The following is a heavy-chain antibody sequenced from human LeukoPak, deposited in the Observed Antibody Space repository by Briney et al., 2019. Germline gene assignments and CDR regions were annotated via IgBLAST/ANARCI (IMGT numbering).Heavy chain of an antibody. Sequence: ASVKVSCKASGYTFTSNYIHWVRQAPGQGLEWMGMIYPRDGSTSYAQKFQGRVTVSRDTSTSTVHMELSGLRSEDTAVYYCAGDQEGFDYWGQGTLVTVSS. V-gene: IGHV1-46*01. J-gene: IGHJ4*02. CDR3: AGDQEGFDY. CDR2: IYPRDGST. CDR1: GYTFTSNY.